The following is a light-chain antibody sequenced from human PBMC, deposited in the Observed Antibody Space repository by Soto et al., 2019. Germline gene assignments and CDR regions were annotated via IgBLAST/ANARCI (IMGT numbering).Light chain of an antibody. CDR2: WAS. J-gene: IGKJ3*01. CDR1: QSVLYSSNNKNY. Sequence: DIVMTQSPDSLAVSLGERATINCKSSQSVLYSSNNKNYLAWYQQKPGQPPKLLIYWASTRESGVPDRFSGSGSGTDFTLTISSLQAEDVAVYYCQQYYSTPLDFGHGTKVDIK. V-gene: IGKV4-1*01. CDR3: QQYYSTPLD.